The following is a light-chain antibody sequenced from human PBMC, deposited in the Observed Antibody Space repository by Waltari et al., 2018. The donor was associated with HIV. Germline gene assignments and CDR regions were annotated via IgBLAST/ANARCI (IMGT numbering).Light chain of an antibody. CDR1: QYVSSN. CDR2: GAS. Sequence: IVMTQSPASLSVSTGERATLSCRASQYVSSNLAWYQHNPGQAPRLLMFGASTRATGIPGRFSGSGSGTEFTLTISSLQSEDFAVYYCQQYNTRPVTFGGGTKVEIK. CDR3: QQYNTRPVT. V-gene: IGKV3-15*01. J-gene: IGKJ4*01.